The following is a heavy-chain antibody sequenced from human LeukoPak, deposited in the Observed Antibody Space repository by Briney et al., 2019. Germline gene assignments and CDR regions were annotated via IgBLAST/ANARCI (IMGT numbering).Heavy chain of an antibody. Sequence: SETLSLTCTVSGGSISSYYWSWIRQPPGKGLEWIGYIYYSGSTNYNPSLKSRVTISVDTSKNQFSLKLSSVTAADTAVYYCARESFLRGYSGYDFGYWGQGTLVTVSS. CDR3: ARESFLRGYSGYDFGY. J-gene: IGHJ4*02. CDR2: IYYSGST. CDR1: GGSISSYY. D-gene: IGHD5-12*01. V-gene: IGHV4-59*01.